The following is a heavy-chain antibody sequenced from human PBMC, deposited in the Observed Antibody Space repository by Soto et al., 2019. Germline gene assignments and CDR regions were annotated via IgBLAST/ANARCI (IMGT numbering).Heavy chain of an antibody. CDR3: ARGSRYDFWSGYYPYYYYYGMDV. CDR1: GYTFTSYD. Sequence: QVQLVQSGAEVKKPGASVKVSCKASGYTFTSYDINWVRQATGQGLEWMGWMNPNSGNTGYAQKFQGRVTMTRNTSINTAYMEPSSLRSEDTAVYYCARGSRYDFWSGYYPYYYYYGMDVWGQGTTVTVSS. V-gene: IGHV1-8*01. J-gene: IGHJ6*02. CDR2: MNPNSGNT. D-gene: IGHD3-3*01.